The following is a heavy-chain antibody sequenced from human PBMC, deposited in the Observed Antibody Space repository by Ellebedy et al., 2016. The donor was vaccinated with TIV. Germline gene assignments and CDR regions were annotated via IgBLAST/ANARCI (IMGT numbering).Heavy chain of an antibody. V-gene: IGHV3-48*04. Sequence: GGSLRLSCAASGFTFRSYWMSWVRQAPGKGLEWVSYISSSGSTIYYADSVKGRFTISRDNAKNSLCLQMNSLRAEDTAVYYCARGIRDMVTRPGAFDIWGQGTMVTVSS. J-gene: IGHJ3*02. D-gene: IGHD2-21*02. CDR3: ARGIRDMVTRPGAFDI. CDR1: GFTFRSYW. CDR2: ISSSGSTI.